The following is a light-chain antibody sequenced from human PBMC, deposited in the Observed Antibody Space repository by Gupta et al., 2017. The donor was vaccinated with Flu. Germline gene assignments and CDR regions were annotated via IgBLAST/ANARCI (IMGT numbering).Light chain of an antibody. J-gene: IGLJ3*02. Sequence: SALTQPRSVSGSPGQSVTISCTATASDIGDSKHVSWYQQHPGKAPKLVIYDVTKRPSGVPDRFSGSKSGNTASLTISGLQAEDAGDYYCCSYAGSVFGGGTKLTVL. CDR3: CSYAGSV. CDR1: ASDIGDSKH. CDR2: DVT. V-gene: IGLV2-11*01.